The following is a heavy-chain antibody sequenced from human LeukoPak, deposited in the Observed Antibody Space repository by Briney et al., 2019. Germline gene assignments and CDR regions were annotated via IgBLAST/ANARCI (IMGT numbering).Heavy chain of an antibody. D-gene: IGHD2-21*01. Sequence: GSLRLSCAATGLSVSSNFMSWVRQAPGKGLEWIGSIYHSGSTYYNPSLKSRVTISVDTSKNQFSLKLSSVTAADTTVYYCARIAEEKSAEYFDYWGQGTLVTVSS. V-gene: IGHV4-38-2*01. CDR3: ARIAEEKSAEYFDY. CDR2: IYHSGST. CDR1: GLSVSSNF. J-gene: IGHJ4*02.